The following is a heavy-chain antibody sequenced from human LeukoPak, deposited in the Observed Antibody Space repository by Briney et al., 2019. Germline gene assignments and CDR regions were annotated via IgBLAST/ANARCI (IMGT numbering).Heavy chain of an antibody. J-gene: IGHJ4*02. CDR3: ARDVWNSYFDY. Sequence: SETLSLTCTVSGGSISSYYWSWIRQPPGKGLGWIGYIYYSGSTNYNPSLKSRVTISVDTSKNQFSLKLSSVTAADTAVYYCARDVWNSYFDYWGQGTLVTVSS. V-gene: IGHV4-59*01. CDR2: IYYSGST. D-gene: IGHD1-7*01. CDR1: GGSISSYY.